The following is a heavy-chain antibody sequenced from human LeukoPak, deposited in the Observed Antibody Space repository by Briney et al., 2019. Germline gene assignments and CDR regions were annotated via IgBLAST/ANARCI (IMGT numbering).Heavy chain of an antibody. CDR1: GFSFSNW. CDR2: MNPDGSEK. CDR3: ARLGGSGSYGAAY. Sequence: GGSLRLSCAASGFSFSNWMAWVRQAPGKGLEWVANMNPDGSEKKYAVSVKGRFTISRDNAGNSLYLQMNSLRAEETAVYFCARLGGSGSYGAAYWGQGTLVTVSS. J-gene: IGHJ4*02. D-gene: IGHD3-10*01. V-gene: IGHV3-7*01.